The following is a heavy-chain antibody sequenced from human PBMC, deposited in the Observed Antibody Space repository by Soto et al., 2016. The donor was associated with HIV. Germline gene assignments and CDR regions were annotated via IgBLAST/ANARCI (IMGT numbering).Heavy chain of an antibody. CDR2: IYSGGST. CDR3: AREVRGAMVRGVPLGMDV. V-gene: IGHV3-53*02. CDR1: GFTVSSNY. J-gene: IGHJ6*02. Sequence: EVQLVETGGGLIQPGGSLRLSCAASGFTVSSNYMSWVRQAPGKGLEWVSVIYSGGSTYYADSVKGRFTISRDNSKNTLYLQMNSLRAEDTAVYYCAREVRGAMVRGVPLGMDVWGQGTTVTVSS. D-gene: IGHD3-10*01.